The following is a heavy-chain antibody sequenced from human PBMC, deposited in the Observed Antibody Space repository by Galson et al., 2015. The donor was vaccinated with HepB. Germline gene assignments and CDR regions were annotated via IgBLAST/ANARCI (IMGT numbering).Heavy chain of an antibody. CDR3: AKGGSGSPLFYIDY. V-gene: IGHV3-23*01. CDR1: GFTFSNYV. Sequence: LRLSCAASGFTFSNYVMNWVRRAPGKGLEWVSVISDDGGSTYYADSVKGRFTISRNNSNNTLYLQMNSLRAEDTAIYYCAKGGSGSPLFYIDYWGQGTLVTVSS. D-gene: IGHD3-10*01. J-gene: IGHJ4*02. CDR2: ISDDGGST.